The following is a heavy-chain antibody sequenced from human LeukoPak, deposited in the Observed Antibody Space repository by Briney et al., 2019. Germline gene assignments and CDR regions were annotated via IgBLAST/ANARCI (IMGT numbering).Heavy chain of an antibody. J-gene: IGHJ6*02. Sequence: SETLSLACTVSGGSISSYYWSWIRQPPGKGLEWIGYIYYSGSTNYNPSLKSRVTISVDTSKNQFSLKLSSVTAADTAVYYCASGVVINDYYYYYGMDVWGQGTTVTVSS. V-gene: IGHV4-59*01. CDR2: IYYSGST. CDR3: ASGVVINDYYYYYGMDV. D-gene: IGHD3-3*01. CDR1: GGSISSYY.